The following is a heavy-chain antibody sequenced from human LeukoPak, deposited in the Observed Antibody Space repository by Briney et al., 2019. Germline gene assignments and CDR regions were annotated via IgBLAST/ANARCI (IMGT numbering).Heavy chain of an antibody. CDR2: IKQDGSEK. CDR3: VRENSGWYRSALGRETAYYYYYYMDV. CDR1: GFTFSSYW. D-gene: IGHD6-19*01. Sequence: GGSLRLSCAASGFTFSSYWMSWVRQAPGKGLEWVANIKQDGSEKYYVDSVKGRFTISRDNAENSLYLQMNSLRAEDTAGYYCVRENSGWYRSALGRETAYYYYYYMDVWGKGTTVTVS. J-gene: IGHJ6*03. V-gene: IGHV3-7*01.